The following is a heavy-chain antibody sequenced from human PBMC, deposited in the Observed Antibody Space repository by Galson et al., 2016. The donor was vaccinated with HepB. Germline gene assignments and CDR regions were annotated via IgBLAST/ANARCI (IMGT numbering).Heavy chain of an antibody. Sequence: TLSPTCTVSGGSIDSGGYYWTWTRQRPVKGPAWMGDIYYSGSTYYNPSLTSRVSISMDTSKNQFSLKVTSVTAADTAVYYCARGGRTADSWYDPWGQGTLVTVSS. J-gene: IGHJ5*02. CDR2: IYYSGST. V-gene: IGHV4-31*03. CDR3: ARGGRTADSWYDP. D-gene: IGHD1-26*01. CDR1: GGSIDSGGYY.